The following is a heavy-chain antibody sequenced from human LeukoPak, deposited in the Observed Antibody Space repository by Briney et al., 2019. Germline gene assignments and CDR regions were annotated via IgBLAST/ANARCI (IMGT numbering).Heavy chain of an antibody. D-gene: IGHD2-2*01. CDR2: IIPIFGTA. J-gene: IGHJ5*02. Sequence: SVKVSCKASGGTFSSYAISWVRQAPGQGLEWMGGIIPIFGTANYAQKFQGRVTITADESTSTAYMELSSLRSEDTAVYYCARDPEDCSSTSCWNWFDPWGQGTLVAVSS. CDR3: ARDPEDCSSTSCWNWFDP. V-gene: IGHV1-69*13. CDR1: GGTFSSYA.